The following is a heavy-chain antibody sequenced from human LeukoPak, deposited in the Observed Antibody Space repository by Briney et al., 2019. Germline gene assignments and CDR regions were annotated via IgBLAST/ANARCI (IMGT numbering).Heavy chain of an antibody. CDR3: ARGPTMKMDV. J-gene: IGHJ6*04. CDR2: ISGSNSYI. D-gene: IGHD3-22*01. CDR1: GFTFNSYS. V-gene: IGHV3-21*01. Sequence: GGSLRLSCAASGFTFNSYSMNWVRQAPGKGLEWVSSISGSNSYIYYADSMKGRFTISRDNAKNSLYLQVNSLRAEDTAVYYCARGPTMKMDVWGKGTTVTVSS.